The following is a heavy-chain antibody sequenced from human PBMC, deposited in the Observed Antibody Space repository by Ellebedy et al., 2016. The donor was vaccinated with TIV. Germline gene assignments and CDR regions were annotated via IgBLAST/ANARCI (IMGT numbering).Heavy chain of an antibody. V-gene: IGHV1-8*01. J-gene: IGHJ4*02. CDR2: MNPNNGNT. Sequence: AASVKVSCKASGYIFTSYDINWVRQATGQGLEWMGWMNPNNGNTEYAQKFQGRVTMTRNTSISTAFMELSSLRSEDTAVYYCARGRRDNWSSYLFDHWGQGTLVPVSS. CDR3: ARGRRDNWSSYLFDH. CDR1: GYIFTSYD. D-gene: IGHD1-1*01.